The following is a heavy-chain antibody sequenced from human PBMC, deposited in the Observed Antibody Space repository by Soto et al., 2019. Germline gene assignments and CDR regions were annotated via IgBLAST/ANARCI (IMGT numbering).Heavy chain of an antibody. CDR2: ISGSGGST. CDR1: GFTFSSYA. Sequence: EVQLLESGGGLVQPGGSLRLSCAASGFTFSSYAMSWVRQAPGKGLEWVSAISGSGGSTYYADSVKGRFTISRDNSKNTLYLQMNSLKAEDTAVYYCAKSLGGWLYYFDYWGQGTLVTVSS. D-gene: IGHD6-19*01. V-gene: IGHV3-23*01. J-gene: IGHJ4*02. CDR3: AKSLGGWLYYFDY.